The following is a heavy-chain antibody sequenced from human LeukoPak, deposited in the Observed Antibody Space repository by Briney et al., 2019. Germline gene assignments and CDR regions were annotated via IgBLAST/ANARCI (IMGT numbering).Heavy chain of an antibody. Sequence: PGGSLRLSCAASGFTFSSYTMNWVRQAPGKGLEWVSYISSSSSTIYYADSVKGRFTISRDNAKNSLYLQMNSLRAEDTAVYYCARKGDYYDSSGVDYWGHGTLVTVSS. CDR3: ARKGDYYDSSGVDY. CDR1: GFTFSSYT. V-gene: IGHV3-48*04. D-gene: IGHD3-22*01. CDR2: ISSSSSTI. J-gene: IGHJ4*01.